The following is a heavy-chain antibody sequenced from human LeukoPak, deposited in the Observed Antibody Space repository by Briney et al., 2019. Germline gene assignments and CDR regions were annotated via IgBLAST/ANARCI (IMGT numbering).Heavy chain of an antibody. Sequence: PGGSLRLSCAASGFTFSTYNMNWVRQAPGKGLEWVSGISGSGGSTYYADSVKGRFTIPRDKSKNTLYLQMNSLRAEDTAVYYCARCSPGGDGFDIWGQGTMVTVSS. CDR1: GFTFSTYN. CDR2: ISGSGGST. V-gene: IGHV3-23*01. J-gene: IGHJ3*02. CDR3: ARCSPGGDGFDI. D-gene: IGHD4-23*01.